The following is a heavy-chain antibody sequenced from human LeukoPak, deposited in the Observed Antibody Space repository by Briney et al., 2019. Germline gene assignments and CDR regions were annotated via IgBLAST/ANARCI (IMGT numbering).Heavy chain of an antibody. CDR3: ARHQFTALAV. J-gene: IGHJ4*02. V-gene: IGHV4-59*08. Sequence: SETLSLTCTVSGGSISGFFWSWIRQPPEKGLEWIGYIYYTGNTNYNPSLKSRVSISVDTSKNQFSLKLSSVTAADTAVYYCARHQFTALAVWGQGTLVTVSS. CDR2: IYYTGNT. CDR1: GGSISGFF.